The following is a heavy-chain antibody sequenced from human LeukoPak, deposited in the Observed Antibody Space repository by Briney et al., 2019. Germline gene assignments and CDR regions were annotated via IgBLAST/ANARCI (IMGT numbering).Heavy chain of an antibody. CDR1: GFTFSSYD. J-gene: IGHJ4*02. CDR2: ISSISSTK. Sequence: GGSLRLSCTASGFTFSSYDMNWVRQAPGKGLEWVSYISSISSTKYYADSVKGRFTISRDNAKNSLYLQMNRLRDEDTGVYYCARGKIGYYYGDYDGYWGQGTLVTVSS. V-gene: IGHV3-48*02. CDR3: ARGKIGYYYGDYDGY. D-gene: IGHD4-17*01.